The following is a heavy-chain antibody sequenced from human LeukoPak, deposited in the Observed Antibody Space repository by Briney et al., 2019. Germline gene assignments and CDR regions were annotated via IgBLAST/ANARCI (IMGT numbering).Heavy chain of an antibody. Sequence: ASVKVSCKTSGYTFTDYYMHWVRQAPGQGLEWMGWINPNSGGTNYAQKFQGRVTMTRDTSISTAYMELSSLRSDDTAVYYCARSGTSGYYYYMDVWGKGTTVTISS. CDR2: INPNSGGT. J-gene: IGHJ6*03. CDR3: ARSGTSGYYYYMDV. V-gene: IGHV1-2*02. CDR1: GYTFTDYY.